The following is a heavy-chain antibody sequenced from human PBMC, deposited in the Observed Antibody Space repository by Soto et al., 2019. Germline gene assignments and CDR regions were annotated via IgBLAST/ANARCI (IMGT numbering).Heavy chain of an antibody. J-gene: IGHJ5*02. CDR1: GGSISSYY. D-gene: IGHD3-9*01. V-gene: IGHV4-59*01. CDR2: IYYSRST. CDR3: ARSPLRYFDWLSWFDP. Sequence: KPSETLSLTCTVSGGSISSYYWSWIRQPPGKGLEWIGKIYYSRSTNYNPSLKSRVTISVDTSKNQFSLKLSSVTAADTAVYYCARSPLRYFDWLSWFDPWGQGTLVTVSS.